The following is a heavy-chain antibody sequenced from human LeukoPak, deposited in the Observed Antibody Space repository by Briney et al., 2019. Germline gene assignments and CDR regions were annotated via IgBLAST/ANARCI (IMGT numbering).Heavy chain of an antibody. CDR2: IIPIFGTA. CDR3: ASSTRGIVVAYYYYGMDV. D-gene: IGHD2-15*01. CDR1: VGTFSSYA. Sequence: SVKVSCKASVGTFSSYAISWVRQAPGQGLEWMGGIIPIFGTANYAQKFQGRVTITADESTSTAYMELSSLRSEDTAVYYCASSTRGIVVAYYYYGMDVWGKGTTVTVSS. V-gene: IGHV1-69*01. J-gene: IGHJ6*04.